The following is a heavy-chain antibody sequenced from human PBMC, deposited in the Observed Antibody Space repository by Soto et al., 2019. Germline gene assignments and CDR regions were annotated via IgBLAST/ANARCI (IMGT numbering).Heavy chain of an antibody. D-gene: IGHD3-9*01. Sequence: QVQLVQSGAEVKKPGSSVKVSCKASGGTFSSYAISWVRQAPGQGLEWMGGIIPIFGTANYAQKFQGRVTITADKSTSTAYMELSSLRSEDTAVYYCARVKMDILTGRYYYYGMDVWGQGTVVTVSS. J-gene: IGHJ6*02. V-gene: IGHV1-69*06. CDR1: GGTFSSYA. CDR3: ARVKMDILTGRYYYYGMDV. CDR2: IIPIFGTA.